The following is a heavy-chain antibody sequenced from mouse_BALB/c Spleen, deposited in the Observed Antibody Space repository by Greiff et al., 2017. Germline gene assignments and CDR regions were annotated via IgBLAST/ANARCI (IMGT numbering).Heavy chain of an antibody. Sequence: QVQLQQSGPELVKPGASVRISCKASGYTFTSYYIHWVKQRPGQGLEWIGWIYPGNVNTKYNEKFKGKATLTADKSSSTADMQLSSLTSEDSAVYFCAREKEDYYAMDYWGQGTSVTVSS. CDR2: IYPGNVNT. CDR1: GYTFTSYY. J-gene: IGHJ4*01. V-gene: IGHV1S56*01. CDR3: AREKEDYYAMDY.